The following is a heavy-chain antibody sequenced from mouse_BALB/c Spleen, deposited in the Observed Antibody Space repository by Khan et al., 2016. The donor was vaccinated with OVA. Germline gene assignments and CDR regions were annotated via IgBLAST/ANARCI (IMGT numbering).Heavy chain of an antibody. Sequence: EVQLQESGPGLVKPSQSLSLTCTVTGYSITSGYGWNWIRQFPGNKLEWMGYISYSGSTNYNPSLKSRISITRDTSKNQFFLQLNSATTEDTATDNCARTARIKYWGQGTTLTVSS. V-gene: IGHV3-2*02. D-gene: IGHD1-2*01. CDR1: GYSITSGYG. CDR3: ARTARIKY. CDR2: ISYSGST. J-gene: IGHJ2*01.